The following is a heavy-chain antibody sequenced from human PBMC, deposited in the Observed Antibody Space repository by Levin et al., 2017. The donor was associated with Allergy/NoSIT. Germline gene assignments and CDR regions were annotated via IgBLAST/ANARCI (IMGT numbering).Heavy chain of an antibody. J-gene: IGHJ6*03. D-gene: IGHD1-1*01. CDR2: IYPGDSDT. CDR3: ARRGTRDYYYYMDV. Sequence: KPGGSLRLSCQGSGYSFTSYWIGWVRQMPGNGLEWMGIIYPGDSDTRYSPSFQGQVTISADKSISTSYLQWSSLKASDTAIYYCARRGTRDYYYYMDVWGKGTTVTVSS. V-gene: IGHV5-51*01. CDR1: GYSFTSYW.